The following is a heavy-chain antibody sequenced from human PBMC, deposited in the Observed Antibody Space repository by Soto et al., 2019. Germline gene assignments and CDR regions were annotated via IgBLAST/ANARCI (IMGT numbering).Heavy chain of an antibody. CDR1: GFTVSKYA. CDR3: SKSYNQESRGSLMSLPLDI. V-gene: IGHV3-23*01. Sequence: EVQLLESGGRLVQPGGYLRLSCAAAGFTVSKYAMSWVRKAPGKGLVWVAAISGSGGATYYADYVKGRFTISRNNNKSTLYLQVNNLREDDTTVYYGSKSYNQESRGSLMSLPLDIRGQGTMVTVS. J-gene: IGHJ3*02. CDR2: ISGSGGAT. D-gene: IGHD3-22*01.